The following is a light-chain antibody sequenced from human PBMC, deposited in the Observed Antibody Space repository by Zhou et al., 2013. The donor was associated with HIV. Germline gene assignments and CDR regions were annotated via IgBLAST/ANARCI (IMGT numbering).Light chain of an antibody. V-gene: IGKV2-30*01. CDR3: MQGTHWLT. Sequence: DIVMAQSPLSLPVAVGQPASISCRSSRSLLYSDGYTYLNWFQQRPGQSPRRLIYKVSNRDSGVPDRFSGSGSVTDFTLKISRVEAEDVGVYYCMQGTHWLTFGQGTKVEIK. CDR1: RSLLYSDGYTY. CDR2: KVS. J-gene: IGKJ1*01.